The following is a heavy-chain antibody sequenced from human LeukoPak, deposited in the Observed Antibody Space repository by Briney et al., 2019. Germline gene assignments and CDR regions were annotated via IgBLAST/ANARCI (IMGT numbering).Heavy chain of an antibody. D-gene: IGHD1-1*01. Sequence: PGGSLRLSCVASGFTFSSYAVSWFRQAPGKGLEWVSTVGRSGADTYYADSVRGRFTISKDSSENTLQMNSLSAEDTAIYYCVKHSGGVYGNSDYWGQGILVTVSS. V-gene: IGHV3-23*01. CDR3: VKHSGGVYGNSDY. CDR1: GFTFSSYA. CDR2: VGRSGADT. J-gene: IGHJ4*02.